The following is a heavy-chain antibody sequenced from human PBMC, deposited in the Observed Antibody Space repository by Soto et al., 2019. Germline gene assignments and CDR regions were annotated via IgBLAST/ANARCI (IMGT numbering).Heavy chain of an antibody. CDR3: ARDYDILTGYYDDMNAFDI. J-gene: IGHJ3*02. V-gene: IGHV1-69*04. D-gene: IGHD3-9*01. CDR1: GGTFSSYT. CDR2: IIPILGIA. Sequence: SVTVSCKASGGTFSSYTISWVRQAPGQGLEWMGRIIPILGIANYAQKFQGRVTITADKSTSTAYMELSSLRSEDTAVYYCARDYDILTGYYDDMNAFDIWGQ.